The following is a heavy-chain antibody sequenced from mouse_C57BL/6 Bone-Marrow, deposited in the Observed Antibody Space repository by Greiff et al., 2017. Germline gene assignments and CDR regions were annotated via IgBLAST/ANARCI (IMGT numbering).Heavy chain of an antibody. J-gene: IGHJ4*01. V-gene: IGHV1-50*01. CDR1: GYTFTSYW. CDR2: IDPSDSYT. Sequence: QVQLKQPGAELVKPGASVKLSCKASGYTFTSYWMQWVKQRPGQGLEWIGEIDPSDSYTNYNQKFKGKATLTVDTSSSTAYMQLRSLISEDSAVYYCARWGLRGYAMDYWGQGTSVTVSS. CDR3: ARWGLRGYAMDY. D-gene: IGHD2-4*01.